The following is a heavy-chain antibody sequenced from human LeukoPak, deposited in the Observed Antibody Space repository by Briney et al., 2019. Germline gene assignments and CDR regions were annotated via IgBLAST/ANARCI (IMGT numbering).Heavy chain of an antibody. CDR2: IVSNGDST. CDR1: GFTFSRYG. V-gene: IGHV3-64D*09. J-gene: IGHJ6*02. CDR3: VNPGWYYDSSGYSYYYGMDV. Sequence: GGSLRLSCSASGFTFSRYGMHWVHQAPGKGLEYVSAIVSNGDSTYYADSVKGRFTISRDNAKNTLYLQMSSLRPDDTAVYYCVNPGWYYDSSGYSYYYGMDVWGQGTTVTVSS. D-gene: IGHD3-22*01.